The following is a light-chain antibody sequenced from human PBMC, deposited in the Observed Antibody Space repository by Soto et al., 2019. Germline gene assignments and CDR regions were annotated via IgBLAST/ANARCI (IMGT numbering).Light chain of an antibody. CDR2: SAS. Sequence: IQMTQSPSTLSASAGDRATISCRASQDISNYLNWYQQKPGKAPKLLIYSASTLQSGVPSRFSGSGSGTDFTLTISCLQSEDFAFYYCQQYYSYPLTFGGGTKVDI. J-gene: IGKJ4*01. CDR3: QQYYSYPLT. CDR1: QDISNY. V-gene: IGKV1-8*01.